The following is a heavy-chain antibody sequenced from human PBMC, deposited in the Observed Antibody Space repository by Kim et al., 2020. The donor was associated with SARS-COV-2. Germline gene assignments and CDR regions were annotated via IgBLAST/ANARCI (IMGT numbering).Heavy chain of an antibody. J-gene: IGHJ4*02. CDR1: GYTFTSYA. CDR2: INTNTGNP. CDR3: ARDLRSSRWFGDWNY. V-gene: IGHV7-4-1*02. D-gene: IGHD3-10*01. Sequence: ASVKVSCKASGYTFTSYAMNWVRQAPGQGLEWMGWINTNTGNPTYAQGFTGRFVFSLDTSVSTAYLQISSLKAEDTAVYYCARDLRSSRWFGDWNYWGQGTLVTVSS.